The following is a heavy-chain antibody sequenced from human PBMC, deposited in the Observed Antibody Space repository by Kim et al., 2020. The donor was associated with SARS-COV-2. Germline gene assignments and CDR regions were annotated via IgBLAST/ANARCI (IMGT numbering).Heavy chain of an antibody. V-gene: IGHV4-39*01. CDR3: ARRVEWEYRQQLVHNWFDP. D-gene: IGHD6-13*01. J-gene: IGHJ5*02. Sequence: SETLSLTCTVSGGSISSSSYYWGWIRQPPGKGLEWIGSIYYSGSTYYNPSLKSRVTISVDTSKNQFSLKLSSVTAADTAVYYCARRVEWEYRQQLVHNWFDPWGQGTLVTVSS. CDR1: GGSISSSSYY. CDR2: IYYSGST.